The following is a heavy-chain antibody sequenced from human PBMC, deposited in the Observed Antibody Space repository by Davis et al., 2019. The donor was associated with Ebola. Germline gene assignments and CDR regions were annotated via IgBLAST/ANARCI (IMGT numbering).Heavy chain of an antibody. CDR2: ISASEGHT. CDR1: GFTFSNYD. V-gene: IGHV3-23*01. CDR3: ARYCHYTDCSYFDC. Sequence: GESLKISCAASGFTFSNYDMSWVRHVPGKGLEWVSTISASEGHTHYPDSVRGRFTISRDNSKNTLYLQMNSLRAEDTATYYCARYCHYTDCSYFDCWGQGTMVAVSS. J-gene: IGHJ4*02. D-gene: IGHD2-15*01.